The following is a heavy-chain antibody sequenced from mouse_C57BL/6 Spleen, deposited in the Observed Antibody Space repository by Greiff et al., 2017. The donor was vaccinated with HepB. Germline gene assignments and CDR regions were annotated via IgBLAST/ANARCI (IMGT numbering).Heavy chain of an antibody. CDR3: ARQGSGNYVAYAMDY. CDR2: ISSGGSYT. CDR1: GFTFSSYG. Sequence: VQLKESGGDLVKPGGSLKLSCAASGFTFSSYGMSWVRQTPDKRLEWVATISSGGSYTYYPDSVKGRFTISRDNAKNTLYLQMSSLKSEDTAMYYCARQGSGNYVAYAMDYWGQGTSVTVSS. D-gene: IGHD2-1*01. J-gene: IGHJ4*01. V-gene: IGHV5-6*01.